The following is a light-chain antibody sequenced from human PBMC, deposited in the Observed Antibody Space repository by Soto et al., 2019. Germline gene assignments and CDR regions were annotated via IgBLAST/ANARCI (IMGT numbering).Light chain of an antibody. Sequence: DIQMTQSPSTLSASVGDRVTITCRASQSISSWLAWYQQKPGKAPKLLIYKASSLESGVPSRFSGSGSGTEFTPTITSLQPDDFATYSYKQYNRYSWTLGQGIKG. V-gene: IGKV1-5*03. J-gene: IGKJ1*01. CDR1: QSISSW. CDR3: KQYNRYSWT. CDR2: KAS.